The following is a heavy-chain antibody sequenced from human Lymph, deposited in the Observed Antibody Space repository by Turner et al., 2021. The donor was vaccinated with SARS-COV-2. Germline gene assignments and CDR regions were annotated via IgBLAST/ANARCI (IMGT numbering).Heavy chain of an antibody. CDR2: ISYDGSNK. J-gene: IGHJ6*02. V-gene: IGHV3-30-3*01. D-gene: IGHD2-8*02. CDR3: ARDTGGQVDV. CDR1: GFTFSSYA. Sequence: QVQLVESGGGVVQPGRSLRLSCAASGFTFSSYAMHWVRHAPGKGLDWVAVISYDGSNKYYADSVKGRFTISRDNSKNTLYLQMNSLRAEDTAVYYCARDTGGQVDVWGQGTTVTVSS.